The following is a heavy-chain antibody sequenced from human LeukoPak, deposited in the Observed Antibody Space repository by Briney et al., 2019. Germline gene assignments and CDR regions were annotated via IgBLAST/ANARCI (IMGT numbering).Heavy chain of an antibody. CDR1: GFTFSSYA. Sequence: GGSLRLSCAASGFTFSSYAMHWVRQAPGKGLEWVAVISFDGSNKYYADSVKGRFTISRDNSKNTLYLQMNSLRAEDTAVYYCAKDGEYSSSWYHHDAFDIWGQGTMVTVSS. D-gene: IGHD6-13*01. CDR2: ISFDGSNK. CDR3: AKDGEYSSSWYHHDAFDI. J-gene: IGHJ3*02. V-gene: IGHV3-30*04.